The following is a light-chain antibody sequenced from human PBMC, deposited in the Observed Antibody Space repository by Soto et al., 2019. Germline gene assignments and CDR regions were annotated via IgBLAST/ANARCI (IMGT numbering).Light chain of an antibody. CDR1: QSVRTY. Sequence: EIVMTQSPATLSLSPGERATLSCRASQSVRTYLAWYQQKPGQAPRLLLFDASQRATGIPARFSGSGSGTDFTLTISNLEPEAWAVDYCQQRSAWPLTCCGGTEVEI. CDR2: DAS. V-gene: IGKV3-11*01. J-gene: IGKJ4*01. CDR3: QQRSAWPLT.